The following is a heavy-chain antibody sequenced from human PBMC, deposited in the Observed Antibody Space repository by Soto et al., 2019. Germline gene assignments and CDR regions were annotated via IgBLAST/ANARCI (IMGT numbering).Heavy chain of an antibody. D-gene: IGHD5-18*01. CDR1: GFTFSSYA. Sequence: GGSLRLSCAASGFTFSSYAMSWVRQAPGKGLEWVSGISGRGDSTYYADSVKGRFTISRDNSKNTLYLQMNSLRAEDTAVYYCAREVDRALVGSPHYFDYWGQGTPVTVSS. J-gene: IGHJ4*01. V-gene: IGHV3-23*01. CDR2: ISGRGDST. CDR3: AREVDRALVGSPHYFDY.